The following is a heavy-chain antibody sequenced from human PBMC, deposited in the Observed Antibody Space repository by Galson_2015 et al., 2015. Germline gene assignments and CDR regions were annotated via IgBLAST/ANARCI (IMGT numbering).Heavy chain of an antibody. D-gene: IGHD6-19*01. J-gene: IGHJ4*02. CDR1: GFTFSDYY. Sequence: SLRLSCAASGFTFSDYYMRWLRQAPGKGLEWVSYISSSGSTIYYADSVKGRFTISRDNAKNSLYLQMNSLRAEDTAVYYCAREGPLKQWLITSRSGFDYWGQGTLVTVSS. CDR2: ISSSGSTI. CDR3: AREGPLKQWLITSRSGFDY. V-gene: IGHV3-11*01.